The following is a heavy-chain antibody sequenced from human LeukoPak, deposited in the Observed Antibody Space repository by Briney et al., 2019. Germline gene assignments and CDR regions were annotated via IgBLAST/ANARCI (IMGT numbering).Heavy chain of an antibody. D-gene: IGHD6-13*01. J-gene: IGHJ4*02. CDR3: AHRLNSGSSWYGSYFDY. CDR2: IYWNDDK. V-gene: IGHV2-5*01. Sequence: SGPTLVKPTQTLTLTCTFSGFSLSTSGVGVGWIRQPPGKALEWLALIYWNDDKRYSPSLKSRLTITKDTSKNQEVLTMTNMDPVDTATYYCAHRLNSGSSWYGSYFDYWGQGTLVTVSS. CDR1: GFSLSTSGVG.